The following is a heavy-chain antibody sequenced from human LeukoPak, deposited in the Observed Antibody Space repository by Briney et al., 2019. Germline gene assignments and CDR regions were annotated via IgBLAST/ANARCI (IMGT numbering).Heavy chain of an antibody. CDR3: HVGYYDSSGYCDY. CDR1: GFTFSGSA. J-gene: IGHJ4*02. V-gene: IGHV3-73*01. D-gene: IGHD3-22*01. Sequence: PGGSLRLSCAASGFTFSGSAMHWVRQASGKGLEWVGRIRSKANSYATAYAASVKGRFTISRDDSKNTAYLQMNSLKTEDTAVYYCHVGYYDSSGYCDYWGQGTLVTVSS. CDR2: IRSKANSYAT.